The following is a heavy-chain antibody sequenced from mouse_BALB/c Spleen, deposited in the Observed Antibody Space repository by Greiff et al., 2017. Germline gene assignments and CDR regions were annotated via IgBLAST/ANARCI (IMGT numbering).Heavy chain of an antibody. CDR2: IGSGGST. J-gene: IGHJ4*01. CDR1: GFTFSSYA. D-gene: IGHD2-14*01. Sequence: EVMLVESGGGLVKPGGSLKLSCAASGFTFSSYAMSWVRQTPEKRLEWVASIGSGGSTYYPDSVKGRFTISRDNARNILYLQMSSLRSEDTAMYYCARGGVRRDYYAMDYWGQGTSVTVSS. CDR3: ARGGVRRDYYAMDY. V-gene: IGHV5-6-5*01.